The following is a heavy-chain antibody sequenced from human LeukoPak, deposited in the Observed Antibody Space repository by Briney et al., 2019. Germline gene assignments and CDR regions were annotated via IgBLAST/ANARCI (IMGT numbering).Heavy chain of an antibody. J-gene: IGHJ6*02. D-gene: IGHD6-13*01. CDR2: INPNSGGT. CDR3: ARTVAAAGTDYYYGMDV. CDR1: GYTFTGYY. Sequence: VASVKVSCTASGYTFTGYYMHWVRQAPGQGLEWMGWINPNSGGTNYAQKFQGWVTMTRDTSISTAYMELSRLRSDDTAVYYCARTVAAAGTDYYYGMDVWGQGTTVTVSS. V-gene: IGHV1-2*04.